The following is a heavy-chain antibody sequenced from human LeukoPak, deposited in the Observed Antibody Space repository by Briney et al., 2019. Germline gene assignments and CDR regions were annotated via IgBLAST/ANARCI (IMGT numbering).Heavy chain of an antibody. D-gene: IGHD2-21*02. CDR1: GYTFTNYG. J-gene: IGHJ5*02. Sequence: GASVKVSCKASGYTFTNYGISWVRQAPGQRPEWMGWISGFDGDSNYAERFQGRVTMTTDTSTKTGYMELTSLRSDDTAVYFCARVTAGGLGLFDTWGQGTLVTVST. V-gene: IGHV1-18*01. CDR3: ARVTAGGLGLFDT. CDR2: ISGFDGDS.